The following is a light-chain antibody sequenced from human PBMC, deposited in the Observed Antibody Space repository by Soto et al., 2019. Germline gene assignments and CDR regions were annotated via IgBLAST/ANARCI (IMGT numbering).Light chain of an antibody. CDR1: SCNIGAGYD. V-gene: IGLV1-40*01. J-gene: IGLJ1*01. CDR2: GNS. CDR3: QSYDSSLSAFYV. Sequence: QSVLTQPPSVSGAPGQRVTISCTGSSCNIGAGYDVHWYQQLPGTAPKLLIYGNSNRPSGVPDRFSGSKSGTSASLAITGLQAEDEADYYCQSYDSSLSAFYVFGTGTKLTVL.